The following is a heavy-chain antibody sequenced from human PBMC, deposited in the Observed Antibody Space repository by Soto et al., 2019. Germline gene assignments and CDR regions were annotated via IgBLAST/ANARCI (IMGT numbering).Heavy chain of an antibody. J-gene: IGHJ3*02. D-gene: IGHD3-22*01. V-gene: IGHV3-7*04. CDR2: IKPDGSEK. Sequence: SGGSLRLSCAASGFTFSTYWMSWVRQAPGKGLEWVANIKPDGSEKWYVDSVKGRFTISRDNAKNSLYLQMNSLRAEDTAVYYCARGDYYDTSGPFSDAFDIWGQGTMVTVS. CDR1: GFTFSTYW. CDR3: ARGDYYDTSGPFSDAFDI.